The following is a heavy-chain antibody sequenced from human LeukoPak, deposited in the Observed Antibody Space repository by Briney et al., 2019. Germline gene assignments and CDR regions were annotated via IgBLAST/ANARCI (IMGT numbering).Heavy chain of an antibody. CDR1: GFTFSSYE. CDR3: AREPHYDSSGYINWFDP. V-gene: IGHV3-48*03. D-gene: IGHD3-22*01. CDR2: ISSSGSTI. J-gene: IGHJ5*02. Sequence: GGSLRLSCAASGFTFSSYEMNWVRQAPGKGLEWVSYISSSGSTIYYADSVKGRFTISRDNAKNSLYLQMNSLRAEDTAVYYCAREPHYDSSGYINWFDPWGQGTLVTVSS.